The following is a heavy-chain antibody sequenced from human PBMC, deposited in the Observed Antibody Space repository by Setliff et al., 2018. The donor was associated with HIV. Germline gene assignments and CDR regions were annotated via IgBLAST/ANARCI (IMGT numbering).Heavy chain of an antibody. CDR2: IYSGGSA. CDR3: ARDFNYGSGRYYYYMDV. D-gene: IGHD3-10*01. V-gene: IGHV4-4*08. Sequence: NPSETLSLTCNVSGGAITGYYWSWVRHAPGKALESIASIYSGGSAIYHPSLKSRVTISVDTSKNQFSLKLSSVTAADTAVYYCARDFNYGSGRYYYYMDVWGKGTTVTVSS. CDR1: GGAITGYY. J-gene: IGHJ6*03.